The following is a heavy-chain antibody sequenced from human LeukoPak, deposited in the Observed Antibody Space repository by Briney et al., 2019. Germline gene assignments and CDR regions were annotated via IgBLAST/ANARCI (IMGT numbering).Heavy chain of an antibody. J-gene: IGHJ4*02. V-gene: IGHV4-39*01. Sequence: NPSETLSLTCTVSGGSISGDSYYWGWIRQPPGKGLEWIGSIYYSGSTYYNPSLKSRVTISVDTSRNQISLKLRSVTAADTAMYYCARLWSGYRPPDYWGQGTLVTVSS. CDR1: GGSISGDSYY. CDR2: IYYSGST. CDR3: ARLWSGYRPPDY. D-gene: IGHD3-3*01.